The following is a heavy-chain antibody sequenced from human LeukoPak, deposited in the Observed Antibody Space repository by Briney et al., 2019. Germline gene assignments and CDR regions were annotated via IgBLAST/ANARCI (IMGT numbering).Heavy chain of an antibody. Sequence: PGGSLRLSCAASGFTFSSYSMNWVRQAPGKGLEWVSSISSSSSYIYYADSVKGRFTISRDNAKNSLYLQMNSLGAEDTAVYYCARDPGVPAAVLDYWGQGTLVTVSS. D-gene: IGHD2-2*01. J-gene: IGHJ4*02. CDR2: ISSSSSYI. V-gene: IGHV3-21*01. CDR1: GFTFSSYS. CDR3: ARDPGVPAAVLDY.